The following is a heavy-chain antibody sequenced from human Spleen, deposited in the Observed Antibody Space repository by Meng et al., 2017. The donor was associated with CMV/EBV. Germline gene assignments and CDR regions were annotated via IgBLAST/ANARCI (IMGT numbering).Heavy chain of an antibody. CDR3: AKDLRGCSSTSCYGADY. D-gene: IGHD2-2*01. J-gene: IGHJ4*02. CDR2: IRYDGSNK. Sequence: GGSLRLSCAASGFTFSSYGMHWVRQAPGKGLEWVAFIRYDGSNKYYADSVKGRFTISRDNSKNTLYLQMNSLRAEDTAVYYCAKDLRGCSSTSCYGADYWGQGTLVTVSS. V-gene: IGHV3-30*02. CDR1: GFTFSSYG.